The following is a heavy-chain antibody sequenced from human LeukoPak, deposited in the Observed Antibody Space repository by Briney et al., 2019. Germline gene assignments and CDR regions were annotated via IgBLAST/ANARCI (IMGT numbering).Heavy chain of an antibody. Sequence: PGGSLRLSCAASGFTFSSYWMSWVRQAPGKGLEWIGYIYTSGSTNYNPSLKSRVTISVDTSKNQFSLKLSSVTAADTAVYYCARLKQQLSPFDYWGQGTLVTVSS. V-gene: IGHV4-4*09. CDR1: GFTFSSYW. D-gene: IGHD6-13*01. J-gene: IGHJ4*02. CDR3: ARLKQQLSPFDY. CDR2: IYTSGST.